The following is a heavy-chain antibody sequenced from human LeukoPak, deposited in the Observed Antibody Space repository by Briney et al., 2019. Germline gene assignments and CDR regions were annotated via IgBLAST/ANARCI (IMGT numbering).Heavy chain of an antibody. CDR3: AMDGFYYDSSGFFEY. CDR2: INPNSGGT. J-gene: IGHJ4*02. D-gene: IGHD3-22*01. V-gene: IGHV1-2*02. Sequence: ASVKVSCKASGYTFTGYYMHWVRQAPGQGLEWMGWINPNSGGTNYAQKFQGRVTMTRDTSISTAYMELSRLRSDDTAVYYCAMDGFYYDSSGFFEYWGQGTLVTVSS. CDR1: GYTFTGYY.